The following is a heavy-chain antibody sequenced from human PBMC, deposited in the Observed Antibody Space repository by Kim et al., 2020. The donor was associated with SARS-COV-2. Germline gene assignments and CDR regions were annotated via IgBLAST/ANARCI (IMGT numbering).Heavy chain of an antibody. V-gene: IGHV3-23*01. CDR3: DGADF. D-gene: IGHD3-10*01. J-gene: IGHJ4*02. CDR2: ISGGGHNT. Sequence: GGSLRLSCSASGFPIDSYAMGWVRQAPGKGLEWVSTISGGGHNTHYTDSVRGRFTISRDNSKNALFLQMNSLRAEDTAIYYCDGADFWGQGTLVTVSP. CDR1: GFPIDSYA.